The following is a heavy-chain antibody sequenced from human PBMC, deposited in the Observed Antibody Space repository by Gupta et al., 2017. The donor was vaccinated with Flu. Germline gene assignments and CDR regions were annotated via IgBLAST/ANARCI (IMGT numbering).Heavy chain of an antibody. CDR3: ARGSQWQLDY. Sequence: SWVRQAPGKGLEWVANIKPDGSGKYYVDSVKGRFTISRDNAKNSLYLQMNSLRPEDTAVYYCARGSQWQLDYWGQGTLVTVSS. V-gene: IGHV3-7*01. J-gene: IGHJ4*02. D-gene: IGHD6-19*01. CDR2: IKPDGSGK.